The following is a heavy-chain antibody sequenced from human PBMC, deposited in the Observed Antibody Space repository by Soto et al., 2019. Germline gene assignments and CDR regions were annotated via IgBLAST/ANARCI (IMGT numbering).Heavy chain of an antibody. V-gene: IGHV5-51*01. CDR1: GYSFTSYW. Sequence: GESLKISCKGSGYSFTSYWIGWVRQMPGKGLEWMGIIYPGDSDTRYSPSFQGQVTISADKSISTAYLPWSSLKASDTAMYYCARHLGSSGWYGGYYYGMDVWGQGTTVTVSS. D-gene: IGHD6-19*01. CDR2: IYPGDSDT. J-gene: IGHJ6*02. CDR3: ARHLGSSGWYGGYYYGMDV.